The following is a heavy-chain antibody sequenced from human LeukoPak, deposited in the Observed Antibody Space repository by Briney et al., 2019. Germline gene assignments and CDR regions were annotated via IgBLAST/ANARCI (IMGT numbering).Heavy chain of an antibody. CDR2: IWDDGSNK. J-gene: IGHJ4*02. CDR1: GFTFSSYG. CDR3: ARDPIVGYSYGYYFDY. V-gene: IGHV3-33*08. Sequence: GGSLRLSCAASGFTFSSYGMHWVRQAPGKGLEWVAVIWDDGSNKYYADSVKGRFTISRDNSKNTLYLKMNSLRAEDTAVYYCARDPIVGYSYGYYFDYWGQGTLVTVSS. D-gene: IGHD5-18*01.